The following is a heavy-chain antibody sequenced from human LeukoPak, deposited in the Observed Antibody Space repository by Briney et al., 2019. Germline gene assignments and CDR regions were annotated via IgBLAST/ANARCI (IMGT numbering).Heavy chain of an antibody. CDR1: GVSISSGDYY. J-gene: IGHJ5*02. D-gene: IGHD3-3*01. CDR2: IYNNENA. V-gene: IGHV4-30-4*08. Sequence: SETLSLTCAVSGVSISSGDYYWSWIRQPPGKGLEWIGYIYNNENASYNPSLKSRITMSVDTSKNQFSLNLSSVTAAHTAVYYCASTYFDFWSGQNPFAPWGQGTLVTVSS. CDR3: ASTYFDFWSGQNPFAP.